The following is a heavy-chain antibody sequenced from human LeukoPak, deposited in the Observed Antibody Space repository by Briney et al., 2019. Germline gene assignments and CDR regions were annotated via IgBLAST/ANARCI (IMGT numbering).Heavy chain of an antibody. Sequence: GGPLRLSCEPSLLTYATQDMHCVPNSPGKARVGLAVLSYDGEKKLHPDSEKARLTISRDNSRNTLYVQVNSLRRQHAAVFYCAKAPMAMAGSFLEYWGLGALVTVSS. V-gene: IGHV3-30*18. CDR2: LSYDGEKK. J-gene: IGHJ4*02. CDR1: LLTYATQD. D-gene: IGHD6-19*01. CDR3: AKAPMAMAGSFLEY.